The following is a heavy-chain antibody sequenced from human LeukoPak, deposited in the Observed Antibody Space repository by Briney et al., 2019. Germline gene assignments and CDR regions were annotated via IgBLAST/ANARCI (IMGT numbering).Heavy chain of an antibody. V-gene: IGHV3-21*01. J-gene: IGHJ4*02. CDR3: ARQRGDILTGYYMPRGFDY. CDR2: ISGSSSSYI. CDR1: GFTFSSFT. D-gene: IGHD3-9*01. Sequence: GGSLRLSCAASGFTFSSFTMNWVRQAPGKGLEWVSCISGSSSSYIYYADSMKGRFTISRDNAKNSLYLQMDSLRAEDTAVYYCARQRGDILTGYYMPRGFDYWGQGTLATVSS.